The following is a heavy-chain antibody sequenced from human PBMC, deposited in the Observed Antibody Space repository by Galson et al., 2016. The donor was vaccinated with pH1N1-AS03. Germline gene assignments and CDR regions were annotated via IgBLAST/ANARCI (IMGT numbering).Heavy chain of an antibody. CDR3: ARPSPLGIPGRKGLYAFDF. CDR2: MYPADSDI. CDR1: GYNFMSYW. D-gene: IGHD7-27*01. V-gene: IGHV5-51*03. J-gene: IGHJ3*01. Sequence: QSGAEVKKPGESLRISCKVYGYNFMSYWIGWVRQMPGKGLEWLGIMYPADSDIRYSPSLRGQVTISADKSISTAYLQWTSLEASDSAIYFCARPSPLGIPGRKGLYAFDFWGQGTKVTVSS.